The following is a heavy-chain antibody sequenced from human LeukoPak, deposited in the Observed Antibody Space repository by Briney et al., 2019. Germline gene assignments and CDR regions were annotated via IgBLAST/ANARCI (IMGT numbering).Heavy chain of an antibody. J-gene: IGHJ4*02. CDR1: GYTFTNYG. V-gene: IGHV1-2*02. D-gene: IGHD1-1*01. CDR3: ARDRHWNQGNFDY. CDR2: INPNSGDT. Sequence: ASVKVSCKASGYTFTNYGISWVRQAPGQGLEWMGWINPNSGDTNYAQKFQGRVTMTRDTSINTAFMELSRLRSDDTAVYYCARDRHWNQGNFDYWGQGTLVTVSS.